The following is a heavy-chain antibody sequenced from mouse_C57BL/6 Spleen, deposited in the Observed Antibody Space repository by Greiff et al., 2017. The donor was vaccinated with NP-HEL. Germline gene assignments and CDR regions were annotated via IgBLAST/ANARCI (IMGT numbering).Heavy chain of an antibody. Sequence: QVQLQQPGAELVRPGSSVKLSCKASGYTFTSYWMHWVKQRPIQGLEWIGNIDPSDSDTHYNQKFKDKATLTVDKSSSTAYMQLSSLTSEDSAVYYCARSRGGNYWYFDVWGTGTTVTVSS. CDR3: ARSRGGNYWYFDV. V-gene: IGHV1-52*01. J-gene: IGHJ1*03. CDR1: GYTFTSYW. D-gene: IGHD2-1*01. CDR2: IDPSDSDT.